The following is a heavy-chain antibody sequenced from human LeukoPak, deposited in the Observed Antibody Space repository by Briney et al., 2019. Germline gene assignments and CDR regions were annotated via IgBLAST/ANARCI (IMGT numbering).Heavy chain of an antibody. Sequence: GGSLRLSCAAFGFTFSSYWMTWVRQAPGKGLEWVANIKEDGSEKYYVDSVKGRFTISRDNAENSLYLQMNSLRAEDTAVYYCAKDRYYYDSSGCPDYWGQGTLVTVSS. V-gene: IGHV3-7*01. J-gene: IGHJ4*02. CDR2: IKEDGSEK. CDR3: AKDRYYYDSSGCPDY. CDR1: GFTFSSYW. D-gene: IGHD3-22*01.